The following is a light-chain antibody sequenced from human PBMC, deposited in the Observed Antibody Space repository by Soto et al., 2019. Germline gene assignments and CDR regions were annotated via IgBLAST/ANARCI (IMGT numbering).Light chain of an antibody. Sequence: DIQMTQSASTLSASVGARVTITGRAGQSISSWLAWYQQKPGKAPKLRIYDASSLESGVPSRLSGSGSGTEFTLTISSLQPDDFATYYCQQYDSYPTFGQGTKVDIK. J-gene: IGKJ1*01. V-gene: IGKV1-5*01. CDR3: QQYDSYPT. CDR2: DAS. CDR1: QSISSW.